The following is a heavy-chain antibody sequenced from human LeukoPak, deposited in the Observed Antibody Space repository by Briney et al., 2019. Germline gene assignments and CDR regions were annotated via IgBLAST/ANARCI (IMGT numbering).Heavy chain of an antibody. D-gene: IGHD3-22*01. CDR1: GFTFSSYG. J-gene: IGHJ4*02. CDR2: IRHDGSNK. V-gene: IGHV3-30*02. CDR3: ARDSSCYDH. Sequence: GGSLRLSCAASGFTFSSYGMQWVRQAPGKGLEWVAFIRHDGSNKNYAESVKGRFTISRDNSKNTLYLHMDSLSAEDTAVYYCARDSSCYDHWGQGTPVTVSS.